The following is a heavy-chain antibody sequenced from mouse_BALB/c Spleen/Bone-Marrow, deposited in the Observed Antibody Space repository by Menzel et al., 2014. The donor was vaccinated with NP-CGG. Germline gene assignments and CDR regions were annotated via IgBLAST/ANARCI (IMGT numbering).Heavy chain of an antibody. J-gene: IGHJ4*01. V-gene: IGHV3-8*02. CDR2: ISYSGST. D-gene: IGHD1-1*01. CDR1: GDSITSGY. CDR3: ARGGGSSYNYAMDY. Sequence: EVQVVESGPSLVKPSQTLSLTCSVTGDSITSGYWNWIRKFPGNKLEYMGYISYSGSTYYNPSLKSRNSITRDTSKNQYYLQLNSVTTEDTATYYCARGGGSSYNYAMDYWGQGTSVTVSS.